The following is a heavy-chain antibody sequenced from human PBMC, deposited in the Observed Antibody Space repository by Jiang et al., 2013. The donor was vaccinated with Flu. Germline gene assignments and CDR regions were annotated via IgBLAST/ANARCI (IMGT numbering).Heavy chain of an antibody. CDR3: ARVEVAGYFDY. J-gene: IGHJ4*02. Sequence: SGAEVKNPGASAKLSCKASGYTFTSTFIHWMRQAPGQGLEWMGIINPSGGSATYAQRFQGRVTMTRDTSTSTVYMDLTSLRYDDTAMYYCARVEVAGYFDYWGQGTLVTVSS. V-gene: IGHV1-46*03. CDR1: GYTFTSTF. CDR2: INPSGGSA. D-gene: IGHD6-19*01.